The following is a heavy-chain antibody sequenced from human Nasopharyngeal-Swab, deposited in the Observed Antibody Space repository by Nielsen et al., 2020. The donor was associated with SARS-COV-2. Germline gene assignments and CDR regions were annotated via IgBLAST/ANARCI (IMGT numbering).Heavy chain of an antibody. D-gene: IGHD5-12*01. J-gene: IGHJ5*02. CDR3: ASSAVVANINGWFDP. Sequence: PGKGLEWIGYIYYSGSTYYNPSLKSRVTISVGTSKNQFSLKLSSVTAADTAVYYCASSAVVANINGWFDPWGQGTLVTVSS. V-gene: IGHV4-31*02. CDR2: IYYSGST.